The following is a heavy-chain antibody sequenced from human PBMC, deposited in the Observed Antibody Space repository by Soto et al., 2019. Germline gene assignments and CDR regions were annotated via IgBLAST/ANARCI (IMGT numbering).Heavy chain of an antibody. V-gene: IGHV1-3*01. J-gene: IGHJ4*02. CDR2: INAGNGNT. CDR3: ARSARGWQQLVLVLNY. Sequence: QVQLVQSGAEVKKPGASVKVSCKASGYTFTSYAMHWVRQAPGQRLEWMGWINAGNGNTKYSQKFQGRVTITRDTSASTAYMELSSLRSEDTAVYYCARSARGWQQLVLVLNYWGQGTLVTVSS. CDR1: GYTFTSYA. D-gene: IGHD6-13*01.